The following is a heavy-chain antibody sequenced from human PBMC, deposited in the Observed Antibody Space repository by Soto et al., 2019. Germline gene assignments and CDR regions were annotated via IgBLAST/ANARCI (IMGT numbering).Heavy chain of an antibody. CDR2: ISTGSSYT. CDR3: AKPLRLFPGP. CDR1: GFTFSDYY. Sequence: PGGSLRLSCAASGFTFSDYYMNWIRQAPGKGLEWVSYISTGSSYTNYAGSVKGRFTISRDNAKNSLYLQMNSLRAEDTAVYYCAKPLRLFPGPWGQGTLVTVSS. D-gene: IGHD3-22*01. J-gene: IGHJ4*02. V-gene: IGHV3-11*03.